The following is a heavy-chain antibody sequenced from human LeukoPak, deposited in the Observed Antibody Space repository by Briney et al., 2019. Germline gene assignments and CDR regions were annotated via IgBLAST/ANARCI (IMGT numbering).Heavy chain of an antibody. J-gene: IGHJ3*02. V-gene: IGHV1-69*05. CDR2: IITIFGTA. CDR3: ARAPWDGYIFDAFDI. CDR1: GGTFSSYA. Sequence: SVKVSCKASGGTFSSYAISWVRQAPGQGLEWMGRIITIFGTANYAQKSQCRATITTDESTSTAYMKLSCLRSEDTAVYYCARAPWDGYIFDAFDIWGQGTIVTVSS. D-gene: IGHD5-24*01.